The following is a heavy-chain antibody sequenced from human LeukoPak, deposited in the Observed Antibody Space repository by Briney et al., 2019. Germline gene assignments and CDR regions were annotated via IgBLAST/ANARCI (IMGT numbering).Heavy chain of an antibody. CDR1: GFTLGDYA. J-gene: IGHJ5*02. CDR2: IRRKAYGGTT. CDR3: TIGSMVRGVIITNNWFDP. D-gene: IGHD3-10*01. V-gene: IGHV3-49*04. Sequence: PGGSLRLSWTSAGFTLGDYAMSWVRQAQGKGREWVGFIRRKAYGGTTVYPASVKGRFTICRDDSNSIAYLQMNSLKTEDTAVYYCTIGSMVRGVIITNNWFDPWGQGTLVTVSS.